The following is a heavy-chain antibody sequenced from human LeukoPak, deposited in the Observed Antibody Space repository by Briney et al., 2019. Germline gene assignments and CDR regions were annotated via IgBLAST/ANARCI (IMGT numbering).Heavy chain of an antibody. D-gene: IGHD6-19*01. V-gene: IGHV3-7*01. J-gene: IGHJ4*02. CDR3: ARDPWGSYSTGSYLDY. CDR1: GFPFTNYW. Sequence: PGGSLRLSCAVSGFPFTNYWMSWVRQAPGKGLEWVANIKEDGSVMYYVDSLKGRFTISRDSAQNSLYLQMNSLRVEDTAVYFCARDPWGSYSTGSYLDYWGQGALVTVSS. CDR2: IKEDGSVM.